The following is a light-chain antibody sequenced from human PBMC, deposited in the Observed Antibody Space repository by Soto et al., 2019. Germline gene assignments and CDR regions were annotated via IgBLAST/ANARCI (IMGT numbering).Light chain of an antibody. CDR1: QSVRRY. V-gene: IGKV3D-15*01. CDR2: DAS. CDR3: HQYNNWPPWT. Sequence: EIVLTQSPATLSLSPGERATLSCRASQSVRRYLAWYQQKPGQAPRLLIYDASTRATGIPARFSGSGSGTEFTLTISSLQSEDYAVYYCHQYNNWPPWTFGQGTKV. J-gene: IGKJ1*01.